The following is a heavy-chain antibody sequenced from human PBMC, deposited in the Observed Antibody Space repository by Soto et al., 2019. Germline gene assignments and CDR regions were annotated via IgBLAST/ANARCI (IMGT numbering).Heavy chain of an antibody. J-gene: IGHJ4*02. Sequence: SETLSLTCAVYGGSFSGYYWSWIRQPPGKGLEWIGEINHSGSTNYNPSLKSRVTISIDTSKTQFSLKLSSVTAADTAMYFCARDGYYGMYYFAYWGQGTRVTVSS. CDR3: ARDGYYGMYYFAY. CDR2: INHSGST. CDR1: GGSFSGYY. D-gene: IGHD3-10*01. V-gene: IGHV4-34*01.